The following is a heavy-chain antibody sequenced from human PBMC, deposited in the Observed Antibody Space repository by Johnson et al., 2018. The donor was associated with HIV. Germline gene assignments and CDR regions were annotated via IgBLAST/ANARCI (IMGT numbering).Heavy chain of an antibody. D-gene: IGHD2-15*01. J-gene: IGHJ3*02. CDR2: INSGGST. V-gene: IGHV3-74*01. CDR1: GFTFSSYW. Sequence: VQLVESGGGLVQPGGSLRLSCAASGFTFSSYWMHWVRQAPGKGLVWVSRINSGGSTYYADSVKGRFTISRDNSKNTLYLQMNSLRAEDTAVYYCARSKDCSVGTCPDGLDIWGQGTMVTVSS. CDR3: ARSKDCSVGTCPDGLDI.